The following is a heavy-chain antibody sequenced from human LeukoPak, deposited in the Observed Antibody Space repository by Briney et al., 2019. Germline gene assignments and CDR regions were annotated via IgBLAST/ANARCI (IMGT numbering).Heavy chain of an antibody. CDR2: IYYSRST. D-gene: IGHD3-22*01. Sequence: PSESLSLTCTVSGGSISSYYWSWIRQPPGKGLEWIGYIYYSRSTNYNPSLKSRVTISVDTSKNQFSLKLSSVTAADTAVYYCARLDRDYYDSSGYLDAFDMWGQGTMVTVSS. V-gene: IGHV4-59*08. J-gene: IGHJ3*02. CDR3: ARLDRDYYDSSGYLDAFDM. CDR1: GGSISSYY.